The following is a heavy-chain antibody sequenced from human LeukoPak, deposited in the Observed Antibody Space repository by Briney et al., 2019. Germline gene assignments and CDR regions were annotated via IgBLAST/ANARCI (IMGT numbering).Heavy chain of an antibody. CDR2: IKSSNT. V-gene: IGHV4-61*02. J-gene: IGHJ4*02. CDR1: GGSISSDRFY. Sequence: SETLCLTCTVSGGSISSDRFYWTWVRQPAGQRPEWIGRIKSSNTNYNPSLKSRVNISVDTSTNQFSLKLSSLTAADTAVYYCARVPDWTYVPDYWGQGTLVTVS. D-gene: IGHD3-16*01. CDR3: ARVPDWTYVPDY.